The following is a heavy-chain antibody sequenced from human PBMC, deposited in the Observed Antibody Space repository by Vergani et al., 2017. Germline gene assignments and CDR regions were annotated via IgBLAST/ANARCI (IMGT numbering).Heavy chain of an antibody. CDR1: GGTFSSYA. CDR3: ARAHVEVTFGGVIDTYYFDY. Sequence: QVQLVQSGAEVKKPGSSVKVSCKASGGTFSSYAISWVRQAPGQGLEWMGGIIPIFGTANYAQKFQGRVTITADEATSTAYMELSSLRSEDTAVYYCARAHVEVTFGGVIDTYYFDYWGQGTLVTVSS. D-gene: IGHD3-16*02. J-gene: IGHJ4*02. V-gene: IGHV1-69*01. CDR2: IIPIFGTA.